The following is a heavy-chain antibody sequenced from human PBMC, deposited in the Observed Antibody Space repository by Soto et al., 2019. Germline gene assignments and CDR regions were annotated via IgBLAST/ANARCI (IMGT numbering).Heavy chain of an antibody. D-gene: IGHD3-10*01. Sequence: QVQLVQSGAEVKKPGSSVKVSCKASGGTFSSYAISWVRQAPGQGLEWMGGLIPIFGTANYAQKFQGRVTITADEPTSTAYMELSSLRSEDTAVYYCASGAITMVRGVPTYGMDVWGQGTTVTVSS. CDR3: ASGAITMVRGVPTYGMDV. V-gene: IGHV1-69*01. CDR1: GGTFSSYA. CDR2: LIPIFGTA. J-gene: IGHJ6*02.